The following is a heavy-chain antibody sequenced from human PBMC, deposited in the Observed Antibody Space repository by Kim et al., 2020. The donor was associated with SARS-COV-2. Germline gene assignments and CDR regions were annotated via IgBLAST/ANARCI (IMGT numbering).Heavy chain of an antibody. CDR3: AKTSVAVAGTYYYYYGM. Sequence: GGSLRLSCAASGFTFSSYGMHWVRQAPGKGLEWVAVISYDGSNKYYADSVKGRFTISRDNSKNTLYLQMSSLRAEDTAVYYCAKTSVAVAGTYYYYYGM. V-gene: IGHV3-30*18. CDR1: GFTFSSYG. J-gene: IGHJ6*01. CDR2: ISYDGSNK. D-gene: IGHD6-19*01.